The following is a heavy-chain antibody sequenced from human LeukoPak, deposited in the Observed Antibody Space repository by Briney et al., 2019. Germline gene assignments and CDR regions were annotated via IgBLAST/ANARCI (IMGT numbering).Heavy chain of an antibody. CDR1: GFTFSSYA. CDR3: ARRIMTTVTNYYYYMDV. J-gene: IGHJ6*03. V-gene: IGHV3-30*04. CDR2: ISYDGSNK. D-gene: IGHD4-11*01. Sequence: GRSLRLSCAASGFTFSSYAMHWVRQAPGKGLEWVAVISYDGSNKYYADSVKGRFTISRDNSKNTLYLQMNNLRAEDTAVYYCARRIMTTVTNYYYYMDVWGKGTTVTVSS.